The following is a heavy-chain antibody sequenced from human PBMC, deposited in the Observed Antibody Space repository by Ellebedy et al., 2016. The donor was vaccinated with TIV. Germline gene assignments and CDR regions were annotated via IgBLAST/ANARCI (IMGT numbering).Heavy chain of an antibody. CDR2: INPNSGGT. D-gene: IGHD2-15*01. J-gene: IGHJ4*02. CDR3: AKVTSLYCSGGTCPGDYFDS. Sequence: ASVKVSCKASGYTFTGYYMHWVRQAPGQGLEWMGWINPNSGGTNYAQKFQGRVTMTRDTSISTAYMELNSLRPDDTAVYYCAKVTSLYCSGGTCPGDYFDSWGQGTLLTVSS. V-gene: IGHV1-2*02. CDR1: GYTFTGYY.